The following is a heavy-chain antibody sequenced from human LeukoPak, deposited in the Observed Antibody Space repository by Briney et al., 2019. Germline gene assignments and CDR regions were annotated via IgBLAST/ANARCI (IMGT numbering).Heavy chain of an antibody. CDR3: AREKGYCTTTTCYWDGKEV. V-gene: IGHV1-46*01. CDR2: INPSSGST. Sequence: ASVKVSCKTSGYTFTDYYMHWVRQAPGQGLEWMGIINPSSGSTSYAQKFQGRVTMTRDTSTSTVYMDLSSLRSEDTAVYYCAREKGYCTTTTCYWDGKEVWGQGSTVTGSS. J-gene: IGHJ6*02. D-gene: IGHD2-2*01. CDR1: GYTFTDYY.